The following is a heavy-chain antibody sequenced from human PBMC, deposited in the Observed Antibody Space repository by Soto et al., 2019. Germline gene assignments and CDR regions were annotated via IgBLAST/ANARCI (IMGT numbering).Heavy chain of an antibody. CDR1: GYTFTSYG. Sequence: GASVKVSCKASGYTFTSYGISWVRQAPGQGLEWMRWISAYNVNTNYAQKLQGRVTMTTDTSTSTAYMELRSLRSDDTAVYYFARVTINFGVVIRWFDPWGQGTLVTVSS. D-gene: IGHD3-3*01. CDR2: ISAYNVNT. V-gene: IGHV1-18*01. CDR3: ARVTINFGVVIRWFDP. J-gene: IGHJ5*02.